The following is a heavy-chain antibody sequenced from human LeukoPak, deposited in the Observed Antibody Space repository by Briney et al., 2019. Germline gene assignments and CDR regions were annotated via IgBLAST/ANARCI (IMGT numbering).Heavy chain of an antibody. D-gene: IGHD6-13*01. CDR3: ASGGRISAANWFDP. V-gene: IGHV4-4*07. CDR2: VYPSGRT. CDR1: GGSISTYY. Sequence: SETLSLTCTVSGGSISTYYWSWIRQPAGKGLEWIGRVYPSGRTSYNPSLENRVTMSVDTSKKQFSLKLRSVPAADTAVYYCASGGRISAANWFDPWGQGTLVTVSS. J-gene: IGHJ5*02.